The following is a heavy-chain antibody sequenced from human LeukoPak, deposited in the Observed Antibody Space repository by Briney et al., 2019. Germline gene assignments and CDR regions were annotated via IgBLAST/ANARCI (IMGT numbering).Heavy chain of an antibody. D-gene: IGHD3-16*01. CDR2: INHSGST. J-gene: IGHJ5*02. CDR3: AKGSGGQSFDP. CDR1: GGSFSGYY. Sequence: SETLSLTCAVYGGSFSGYYWSWIRQPPGKGLEWIGEINHSGSTNYNPSLKSRVTISVDTSKNQFSLKLSSVTAADTAVYYCAKGSGGQSFDPWGQETLVTVSS. V-gene: IGHV4-34*01.